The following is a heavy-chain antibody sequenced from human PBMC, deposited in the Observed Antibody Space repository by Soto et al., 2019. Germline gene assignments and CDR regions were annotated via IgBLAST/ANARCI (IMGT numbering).Heavy chain of an antibody. CDR1: GFPFINHA. Sequence: GGSLRLSCSASGFPFINHAMHWVRQAPGKGLEYVSAINYNGGTTYYVDSVKGRFTISRDNSKNTLYLQMSSLKVEDTAMYHCVTWGGIEARNLDHWGQGTLVTVSS. CDR3: VTWGGIEARNLDH. CDR2: INYNGGTT. D-gene: IGHD6-6*01. V-gene: IGHV3-64D*06. J-gene: IGHJ4*02.